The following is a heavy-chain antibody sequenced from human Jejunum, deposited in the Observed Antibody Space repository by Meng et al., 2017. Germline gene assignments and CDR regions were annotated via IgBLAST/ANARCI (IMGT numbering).Heavy chain of an antibody. CDR1: GDTVSNNIVA. Sequence: SQTLSLTCAISGDTVSNNIVAWNWIRQSPSRGLEWLGRTYYRSKWLNEYASSVTSRITVNPDTSKNQFSLQLNSVTPEDTAVYYCARGGKYSFDYWGRGALVTVSS. V-gene: IGHV6-1*01. J-gene: IGHJ4*02. CDR3: ARGGKYSFDY. D-gene: IGHD1-26*01. CDR2: TYYRSKWLN.